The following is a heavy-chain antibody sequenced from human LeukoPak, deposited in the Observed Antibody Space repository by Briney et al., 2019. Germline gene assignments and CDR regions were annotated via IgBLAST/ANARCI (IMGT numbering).Heavy chain of an antibody. CDR2: ISSSSSYI. V-gene: IGHV3-21*01. CDR1: GFTFSIYS. D-gene: IGHD4-23*01. CDR3: AREPTVATPPA. J-gene: IGHJ4*02. Sequence: GGSLSLSCAASGFTFSIYSIIWVRQAPGKGLEWVSSISSSSSYIYYAASVKGRFTTSRDNAKNSLYLHMNSLRAEDTAVYFCAREPTVATPPAWGQGTLVTVSS.